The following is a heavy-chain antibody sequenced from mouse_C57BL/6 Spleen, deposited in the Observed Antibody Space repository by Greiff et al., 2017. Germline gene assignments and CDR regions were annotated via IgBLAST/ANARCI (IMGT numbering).Heavy chain of an antibody. CDR3: ARGTGTRYFDV. CDR2: IHPNSGST. CDR1: GYTFTSYW. Sequence: QVQLKQPGAELVKPGASVKLSCKASGYTFTSYWMPWVQQRPGQGLEWIGMIHPNSGSTNYNEKFKSKATLTVDKSSGTAYMQLSSLTSEDSAVYYCARGTGTRYFDVWGTGTTVTVSS. J-gene: IGHJ1*03. D-gene: IGHD3-3*01. V-gene: IGHV1-64*01.